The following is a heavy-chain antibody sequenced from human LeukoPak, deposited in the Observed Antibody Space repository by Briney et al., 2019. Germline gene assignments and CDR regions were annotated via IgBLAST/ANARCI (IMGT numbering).Heavy chain of an antibody. CDR2: IYTSGST. CDR3: ARARTRLWFGELLFGEIDY. V-gene: IGHV4-61*02. D-gene: IGHD3-10*01. J-gene: IGHJ4*02. CDR1: GGSISSGSYY. Sequence: SETLSLTCTVSGGSISSGSYYWSWIRQPAGKGLGWIGRIYTSGSTNYNPSLKSRVTISVDTSKNQFSLKLSSVTAADTAVYYCARARTRLWFGELLFGEIDYWGQGTLVTVSS.